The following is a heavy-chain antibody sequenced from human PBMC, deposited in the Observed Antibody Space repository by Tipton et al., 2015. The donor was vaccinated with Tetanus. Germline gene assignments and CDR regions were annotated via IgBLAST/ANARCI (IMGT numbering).Heavy chain of an antibody. CDR1: GGSFSGYY. V-gene: IGHV4-59*01. CDR3: ARSITIFGVVDY. CDR2: IYYSGST. J-gene: IGHJ4*02. Sequence: LSLTCAVYGGSFSGYYWSWIRQPPGKGLEWIGYIYYSGSTNYNPSLKSRVTISVDTSKNQFSLKLSSVTAADTAVYYCARSITIFGVVDYWGQGTLVTVSS. D-gene: IGHD3-3*01.